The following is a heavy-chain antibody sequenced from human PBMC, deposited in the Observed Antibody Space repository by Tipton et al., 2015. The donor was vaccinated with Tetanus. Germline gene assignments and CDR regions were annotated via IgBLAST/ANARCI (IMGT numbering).Heavy chain of an antibody. Sequence: VKPSETLSLTYTVSGISVSTSDYYWSWVRQPPGKELEWIGYIYYLGNTAYNPSLQSRVSMSVDTSKNQFSLKLSSVTAAVTAVYYCARESSYYMDVWGEGNTVTVSS. J-gene: IGHJ6*03. CDR1: GISVSTSDYY. D-gene: IGHD3-16*02. CDR3: ARESSYYMDV. V-gene: IGHV4-61*08. CDR2: IYYLGNT.